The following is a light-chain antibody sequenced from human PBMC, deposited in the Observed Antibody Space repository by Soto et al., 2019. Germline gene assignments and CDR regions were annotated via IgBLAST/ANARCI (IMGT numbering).Light chain of an antibody. CDR1: QSVSSN. V-gene: IGKV3-15*01. J-gene: IGKJ1*01. CDR3: QQYTNWAPWT. Sequence: EIVMTQSPATLSVSPGERATLSCRASQSVSSNLACYQQKPGQAPRLLIYGASTRATGIPARFSGSGAGTEFTLTISSLQSEDFAVYYCQQYTNWAPWTFGQGTKVEIK. CDR2: GAS.